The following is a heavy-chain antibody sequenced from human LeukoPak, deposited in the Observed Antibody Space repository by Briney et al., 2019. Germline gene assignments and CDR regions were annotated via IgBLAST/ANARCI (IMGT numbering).Heavy chain of an antibody. Sequence: GGSLRLSCAASGFTFSSYGMSWVRQAPGKGLEWVSSISGSGGGTYYADSVKGRFTISRDNSKNTLYLQMNSLRAEDTAVYYCAKDLDIVATITGNWGQGTLVTVSS. CDR1: GFTFSSYG. J-gene: IGHJ4*02. CDR3: AKDLDIVATITGN. D-gene: IGHD5-12*01. CDR2: ISGSGGGT. V-gene: IGHV3-23*01.